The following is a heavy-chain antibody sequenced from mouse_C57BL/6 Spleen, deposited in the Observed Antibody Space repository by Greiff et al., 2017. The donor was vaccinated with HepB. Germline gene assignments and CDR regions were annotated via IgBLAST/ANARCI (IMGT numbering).Heavy chain of an antibody. CDR3: ARGNHPDY. J-gene: IGHJ4*01. D-gene: IGHD2-1*01. Sequence: DVKLVESGGGLVKPGGSLKLSCAASGFTFSSYAMSWVRQTPEKRLEWVATISDGGSYTYYPDNVKGRFTISRDNAKNNLYLQMSHLKSEDTAMYYCARGNHPDYWGQGTSVTVSS. CDR2: ISDGGSYT. CDR1: GFTFSSYA. V-gene: IGHV5-4*03.